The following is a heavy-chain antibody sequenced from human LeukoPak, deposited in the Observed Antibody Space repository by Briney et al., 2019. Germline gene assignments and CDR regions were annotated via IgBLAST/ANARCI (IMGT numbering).Heavy chain of an antibody. Sequence: GGSLRLSCAASGFTFSSYWMSWVRQAPGKGLEWVANIKQDGSEKYYVDSVKGRFTISRDNAKNSLYLQMNSLRAEDTAVYYCARVAYSSSSYFDYWGQGTLVTVSS. CDR2: IKQDGSEK. V-gene: IGHV3-7*01. CDR3: ARVAYSSSSYFDY. CDR1: GFTFSSYW. J-gene: IGHJ4*02. D-gene: IGHD6-13*01.